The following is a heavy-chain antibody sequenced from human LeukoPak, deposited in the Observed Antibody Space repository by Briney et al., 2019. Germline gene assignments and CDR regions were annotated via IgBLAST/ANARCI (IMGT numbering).Heavy chain of an antibody. V-gene: IGHV3-53*01. CDR2: IYSGGST. J-gene: IGHJ6*03. Sequence: AGGSLRLSCAASGFTVSSHYMSWVRQAPGKGREWVSVIYSGGSTYYADSVKGRFTISRDNSKNTLYLQMNSLRAEDTAVYYCARAYGDYVSHYYYYMDVWGKGTTVTVSS. CDR3: ARAYGDYVSHYYYYMDV. CDR1: GFTVSSHY. D-gene: IGHD4-17*01.